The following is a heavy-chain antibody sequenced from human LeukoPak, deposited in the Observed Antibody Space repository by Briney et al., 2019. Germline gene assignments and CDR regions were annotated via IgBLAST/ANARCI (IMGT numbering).Heavy chain of an antibody. CDR2: ISYDGGNK. V-gene: IGHV3-30-3*01. Sequence: GGSLRLSCAASGFTFSSYAMHWVRQAPGKGLEWVAVISYDGGNKYYADSVKGRFTISRDNSKNTLYLQMNSLRAEDTAVYYCARSSGSYRQYYFDYWGQGTLVTVSS. D-gene: IGHD1-26*01. CDR1: GFTFSSYA. J-gene: IGHJ4*02. CDR3: ARSSGSYRQYYFDY.